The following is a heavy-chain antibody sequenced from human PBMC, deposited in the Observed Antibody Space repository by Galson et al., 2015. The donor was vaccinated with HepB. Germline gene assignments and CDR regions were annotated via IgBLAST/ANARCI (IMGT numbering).Heavy chain of an antibody. D-gene: IGHD3-10*01. Sequence: SVKVSCKASGYTFSTYGINWVRQAPGQGPEWMGWIDPYNGNTNYVQKLQGRVTMTTDTSTTTAYMELANLISDDTAIYYCARGFIGGSRFDYWGQGTLVTVSS. CDR1: GYTFSTYG. CDR2: IDPYNGNT. V-gene: IGHV1-18*04. J-gene: IGHJ4*02. CDR3: ARGFIGGSRFDY.